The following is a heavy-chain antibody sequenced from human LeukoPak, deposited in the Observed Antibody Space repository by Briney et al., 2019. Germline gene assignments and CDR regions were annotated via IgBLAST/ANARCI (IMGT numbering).Heavy chain of an antibody. V-gene: IGHV1-18*01. J-gene: IGHJ2*01. Sequence: ASVKVSCKASGYSLTTYGLSWLRQAPGQGLEWMGWINTYNGQTNYAQNLQGRATMTTDTFTNTAYMELRSLTSDDTALYYCARLAEGSYWYFDLWGRGTLVEVSS. CDR1: GYSLTTYG. CDR3: ARLAEGSYWYFDL. CDR2: INTYNGQT. D-gene: IGHD2-15*01.